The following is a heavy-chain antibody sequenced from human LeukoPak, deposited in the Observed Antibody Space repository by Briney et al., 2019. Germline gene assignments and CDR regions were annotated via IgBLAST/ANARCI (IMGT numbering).Heavy chain of an antibody. CDR1: GFTFSAYS. J-gene: IGHJ5*02. CDR3: AGRWFDP. CDR2: ISSSSSTI. Sequence: GGSLRLSCAASGFTFSAYSLNWVRQAPGKGLEWVSYISSSSSTIYYADSVKGRFTISRDNAKNSLYLQMNSLRAEDTAVYYCAGRWFDPWGQGTLVTVSS. V-gene: IGHV3-48*01.